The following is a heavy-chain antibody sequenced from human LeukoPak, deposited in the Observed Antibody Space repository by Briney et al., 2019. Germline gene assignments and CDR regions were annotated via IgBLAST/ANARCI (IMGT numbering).Heavy chain of an antibody. CDR2: ISGSGGST. Sequence: GGSLRLSCAASGFTFSSYGMSWVRQAPGKGLEWVSAISGSGGSTYYADSVKGRFTISRDNSKNTLYLQMNSLRAEDTAVYYCAKELAPYSSGWSPLGYWGQGTLVTVSS. D-gene: IGHD6-19*01. J-gene: IGHJ4*02. V-gene: IGHV3-23*01. CDR3: AKELAPYSSGWSPLGY. CDR1: GFTFSSYG.